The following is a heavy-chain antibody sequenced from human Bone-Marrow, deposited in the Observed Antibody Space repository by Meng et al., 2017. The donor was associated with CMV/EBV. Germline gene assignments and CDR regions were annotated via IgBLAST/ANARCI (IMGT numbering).Heavy chain of an antibody. CDR2: IYHSGST. V-gene: IGHV4-38-2*02. D-gene: IGHD3-16*02. J-gene: IGHJ4*02. CDR3: ARGRRYDYVWGSYRYTGGFDY. CDR1: GYSISSGYY. Sequence: GSLRLSCTVSGYSISSGYYWGWIRQPPGKGLEWIGSIYHSGSTYYNPSLKSRVTISVDTSKNQFSLKLSSVTAADTAVYYCARGRRYDYVWGSYRYTGGFDYWGQGTLVTVSS.